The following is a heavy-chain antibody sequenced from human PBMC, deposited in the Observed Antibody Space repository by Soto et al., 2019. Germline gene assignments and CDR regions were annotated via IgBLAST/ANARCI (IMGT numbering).Heavy chain of an antibody. CDR3: ARMGIAAAGSHFRDY. CDR2: IIPILGIA. J-gene: IGHJ4*02. V-gene: IGHV1-69*02. CDR1: GGTFSSYT. D-gene: IGHD6-13*01. Sequence: GASVKVSCKASGGTFSSYTISWVRQAPGQGLQWMGRIIPILGIANYAQKFQGRVTITADKSTSTAYMELSSLRSEDTAVYYCARMGIAAAGSHFRDYRGQGTLLTVSS.